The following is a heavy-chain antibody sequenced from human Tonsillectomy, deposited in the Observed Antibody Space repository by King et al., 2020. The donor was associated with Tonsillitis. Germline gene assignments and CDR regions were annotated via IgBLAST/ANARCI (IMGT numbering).Heavy chain of an antibody. D-gene: IGHD5-24*01. Sequence: VQLVESGGGVVRPGGSLRLSCVASGLTFISYSISWVRQAPGKGLCGVSRCSGGGGSTDYAASVKGRFTISRDHSKNTLSLQMIILRAEDTAVYYCAKSRTEMATSPFDNWGQGTLVTVFS. CDR3: AKSRTEMATSPFDN. CDR1: GLTFISYS. J-gene: IGHJ4*02. V-gene: IGHV3-23*04. CDR2: CSGGGGST.